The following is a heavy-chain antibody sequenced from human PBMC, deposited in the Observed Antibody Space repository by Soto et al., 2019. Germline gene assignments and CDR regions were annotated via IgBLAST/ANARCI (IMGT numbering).Heavy chain of an antibody. D-gene: IGHD6-19*01. CDR2: TYYMSKWYN. CDR3: ARDLSSGVYYYYGMDV. Sequence: SQTLSLTCGSSGYSVSINSDTWNWVRQSPSRVLEWLGMTYYMSKWYNDYAVSVKSRITINPDTSKNQFSLQLDSVTPEDTAVYYCARDLSSGVYYYYGMDVWGQGTTVTVSS. J-gene: IGHJ6*02. V-gene: IGHV6-1*01. CDR1: GYSVSINSDT.